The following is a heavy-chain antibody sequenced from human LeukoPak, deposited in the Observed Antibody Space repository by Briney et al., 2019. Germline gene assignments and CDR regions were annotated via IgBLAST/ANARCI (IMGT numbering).Heavy chain of an antibody. CDR1: GFTFSSYA. Sequence: GGSLRLSCAASGFTFSSYAMSWVRQAPGKGLEWVSAISGSGGSTYYADSVKGGFTISRDNSKNTLYLQMNSLRAEDTAVYYCAKGTLSFRFVEYFQHWGQGTLVTVSS. CDR2: ISGSGGST. J-gene: IGHJ1*01. CDR3: AKGTLSFRFVEYFQH. V-gene: IGHV3-23*01. D-gene: IGHD3-10*01.